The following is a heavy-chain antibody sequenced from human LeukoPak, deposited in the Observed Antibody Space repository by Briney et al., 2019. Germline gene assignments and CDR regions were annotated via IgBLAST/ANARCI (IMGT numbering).Heavy chain of an antibody. CDR2: INHSGST. Sequence: SETLSLTCAVYGGSFSGYYWSWIRQPPGKGLEWIGEINHSGSTNYNPSLKSRVTISVDTSKNQFPLKLSSVTAADTAVYYCARAPITIFGVVIRNYYYYGMDVWGQGTTVTVSS. D-gene: IGHD3-3*01. J-gene: IGHJ6*02. CDR1: GGSFSGYY. V-gene: IGHV4-34*01. CDR3: ARAPITIFGVVIRNYYYYGMDV.